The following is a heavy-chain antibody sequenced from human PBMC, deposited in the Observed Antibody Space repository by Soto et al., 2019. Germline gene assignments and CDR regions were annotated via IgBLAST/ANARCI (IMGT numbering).Heavy chain of an antibody. CDR3: AATPRD. J-gene: IGHJ4*02. CDR1: GGPMSRYY. D-gene: IGHD2-15*01. V-gene: IGHV4-59*01. Sequence: SETLSLTCTVSGGPMSRYYWSWIRQSPEKGLEWIGNIYYSGSTYCNPSLKIRVTMSIDTSQNQASLKLTSVTTADTAVYDCAATPRDWGQGTLVTVS. CDR2: IYYSGST.